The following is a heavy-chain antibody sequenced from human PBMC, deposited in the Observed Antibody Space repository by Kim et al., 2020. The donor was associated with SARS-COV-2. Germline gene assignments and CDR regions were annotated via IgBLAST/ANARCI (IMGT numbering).Heavy chain of an antibody. D-gene: IGHD3-16*01. Sequence: GGSLRLSCAASGFSVSSTYVSWVRQAPGKGLEWVSVIYSIGSTYYANSVNGRFTISRHTSDNRLYLQMTNLRAEDTAIYFCASLTFGRKDHDGFDIWGQGTMVTVSS. CDR1: GFSVSSTY. CDR2: IYSIGST. J-gene: IGHJ3*02. V-gene: IGHV3-53*04. CDR3: ASLTFGRKDHDGFDI.